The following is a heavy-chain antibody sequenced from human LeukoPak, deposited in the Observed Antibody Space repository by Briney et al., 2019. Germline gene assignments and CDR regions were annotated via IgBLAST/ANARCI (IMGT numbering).Heavy chain of an antibody. CDR2: IKQDGSEK. V-gene: IGHV3-7*01. CDR3: ARDGYSDAFDI. CDR1: GFTFSSYW. Sequence: PGGSLRLSCAASGFTFSSYWMSWVRQAPGKGLEWVANIKQDGSEKYYVDSVEGRFTISRDNAKNSLYLQMNSLRAEDTAVCYCARDGYSDAFDIWGQGTMVTVSS. D-gene: IGHD6-13*01. J-gene: IGHJ3*02.